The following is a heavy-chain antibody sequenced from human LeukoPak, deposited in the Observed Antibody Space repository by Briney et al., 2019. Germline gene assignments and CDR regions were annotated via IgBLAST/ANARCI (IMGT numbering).Heavy chain of an antibody. J-gene: IGHJ3*02. V-gene: IGHV3-53*01. D-gene: IGHD6-19*01. CDR3: ARKYSSGWYYGDDAFDI. Sequence: GGSLRLSCAASGFTVSSNYMSWVRQAPGKGLEWVSVIYSGGGTYYADSVTGRFTISRDNSKNTLYLEMNSLRAEDTAVYYCARKYSSGWYYGDDAFDIWGQGTMVTVSS. CDR1: GFTVSSNY. CDR2: IYSGGGT.